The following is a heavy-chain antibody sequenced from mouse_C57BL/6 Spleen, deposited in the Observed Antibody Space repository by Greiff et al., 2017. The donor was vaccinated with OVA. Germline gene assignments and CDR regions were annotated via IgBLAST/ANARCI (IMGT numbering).Heavy chain of an antibody. V-gene: IGHV1-18*01. CDR2: INPNNGGT. D-gene: IGHD1-1*01. CDR1: GYTFTDYN. CDR3: ARSRLDYYGSSYWYFDV. J-gene: IGHJ1*03. Sequence: VQLKESGPELVKPGASVKIPCKASGYTFTDYNMDWVKQSHGKSLEWIGDINPNNGGTIYNQKFKGKATLTVDKSSSTAYMELRSLTSEDTAVYYCARSRLDYYGSSYWYFDVWGTGTTVTVSS.